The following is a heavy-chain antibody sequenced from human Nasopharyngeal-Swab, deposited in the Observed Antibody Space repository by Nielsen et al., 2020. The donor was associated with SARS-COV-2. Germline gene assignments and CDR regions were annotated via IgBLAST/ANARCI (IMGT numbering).Heavy chain of an antibody. D-gene: IGHD6-13*01. V-gene: IGHV3-73*01. Sequence: GGSLRLSCAASGFTFSGSAMYWVRQASGKGLEWVGRIRSKANSYATAYAASVKGRFTISRDDSKNTAYLQMNSLKTEDTAVYYCTRLDVAAAGTPDHYWGQGTLVTVSS. CDR1: GFTFSGSA. J-gene: IGHJ4*02. CDR2: IRSKANSYAT. CDR3: TRLDVAAAGTPDHY.